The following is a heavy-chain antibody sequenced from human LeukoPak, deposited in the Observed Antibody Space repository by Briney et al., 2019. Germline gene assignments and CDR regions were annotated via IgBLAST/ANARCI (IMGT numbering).Heavy chain of an antibody. CDR1: GFTFSTSS. V-gene: IGHV3-21*01. CDR2: ISSSSSYI. CDR3: ARHAGTTVTPIDY. D-gene: IGHD4-17*01. J-gene: IGHJ4*02. Sequence: AGGSLRLSCAASGFTFSTSSMNWVRQAPGKGLEWVSSISSSSSYIYYADSVKGRFTISRDNARNSLYLQMNSLRAEDTAIYYCARHAGTTVTPIDYWGQGTLVTVSS.